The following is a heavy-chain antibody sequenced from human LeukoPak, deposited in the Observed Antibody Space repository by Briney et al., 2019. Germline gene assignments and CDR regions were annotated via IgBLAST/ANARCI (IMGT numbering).Heavy chain of an antibody. J-gene: IGHJ4*02. V-gene: IGHV3-30*18. D-gene: IGHD1-20*01. CDR1: GFTFSSYG. Sequence: GRSLRLSCAASGFTFSSYGMHWVRQAPGKGLEWVAVISYDGSNKYYADSVKGRFTISRDNSENTLYLQMNSLRAEDTAVYYCAKVSQEKCNWNDGVNFDYWGQGTLVTVSS. CDR3: AKVSQEKCNWNDGVNFDY. CDR2: ISYDGSNK.